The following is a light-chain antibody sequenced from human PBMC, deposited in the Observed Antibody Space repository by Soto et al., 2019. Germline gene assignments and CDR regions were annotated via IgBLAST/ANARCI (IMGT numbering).Light chain of an antibody. CDR1: QDISND. V-gene: IGKV1-17*01. CDR3: LQHNSYPPT. Sequence: DIHMTQSPSSLSTAVRERCSMTGRASQDISNDLGWYQQNPGTAPKRLIYAASSFRSVVPSRFSASGSGKEFTLTIRSLQPEDFATYYCLQHNSYPPTFGQAPKVDIK. J-gene: IGKJ1*01. CDR2: AAS.